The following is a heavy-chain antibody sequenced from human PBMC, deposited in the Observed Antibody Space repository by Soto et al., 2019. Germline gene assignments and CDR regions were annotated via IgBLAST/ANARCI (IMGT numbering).Heavy chain of an antibody. Sequence: QVQLQESGPGLVRPSQTLSLTCTVSGGSISSGGSYWSWIRQPPGKGLEWIGYIYYSGSTYYNPSLKSRVTISVDTSKNQFSLKLSSVTAADTAVYYCARDSVLVRGVISHWGQGTLVTVSS. CDR2: IYYSGST. J-gene: IGHJ4*02. V-gene: IGHV4-31*03. CDR3: ARDSVLVRGVISH. CDR1: GGSISSGGSY. D-gene: IGHD3-10*01.